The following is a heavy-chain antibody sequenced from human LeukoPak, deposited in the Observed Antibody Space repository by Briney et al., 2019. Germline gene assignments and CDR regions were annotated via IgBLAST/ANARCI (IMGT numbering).Heavy chain of an antibody. V-gene: IGHV3-23*01. J-gene: IGHJ3*02. Sequence: HTGGSLRLSCAASGFTFSIYAMSWVRQAPGKGLEWVSAISASGGSTYYADSVRGRFTISRDNSENTLYLQMNSLRAEDTAVYYCAKRAHSGSYYAAFDIWGQGTTVTVSS. CDR2: ISASGGST. CDR1: GFTFSIYA. CDR3: AKRAHSGSYYAAFDI. D-gene: IGHD1-26*01.